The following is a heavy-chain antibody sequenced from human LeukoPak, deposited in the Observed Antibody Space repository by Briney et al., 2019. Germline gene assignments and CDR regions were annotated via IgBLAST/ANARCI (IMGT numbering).Heavy chain of an antibody. CDR1: GFTFSSYG. CDR3: AKNGDGGYEN. D-gene: IGHD5-12*01. V-gene: IGHV3-30*02. J-gene: IGHJ4*02. Sequence: GGSLRLSCAASGFTFSSYGMHWVRQAPGKGLEWVAFIRYDGGDENYADSVKGRFTISRDDSKNTLYPQMNSLRAEDTAVYYCAKNGDGGYENWGQGTLVTVSS. CDR2: IRYDGGDE.